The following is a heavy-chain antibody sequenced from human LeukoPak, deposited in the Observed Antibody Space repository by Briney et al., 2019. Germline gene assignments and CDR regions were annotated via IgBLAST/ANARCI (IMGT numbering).Heavy chain of an antibody. CDR1: GFTFSSYA. D-gene: IGHD6-19*01. Sequence: GGSLRLSCAASGFTFSSYAMHWVRQAPGKGLEWVSAISGSGGSTYYADSVKGRFTISRDNSKNTLYLQMNSLRAEDTAVYYCAKDKRNIGSGTLHDYWGQGTLVTVSS. J-gene: IGHJ4*02. V-gene: IGHV3-23*01. CDR2: ISGSGGST. CDR3: AKDKRNIGSGTLHDY.